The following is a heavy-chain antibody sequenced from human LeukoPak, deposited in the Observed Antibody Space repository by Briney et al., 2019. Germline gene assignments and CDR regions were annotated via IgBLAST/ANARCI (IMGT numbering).Heavy chain of an antibody. CDR1: GGTFSSYA. CDR2: ISAYNGNT. V-gene: IGHV1-18*01. Sequence: ASVKVSCKASGGTFSSYAISWVRQAPGQGLEWMGWISAYNGNTNYAQKLQGRVTMTTDTSTSTAYMELRSLRSDDTAVYYCARGVDYDILTGYYVDVWGQGTTVTVSS. CDR3: ARGVDYDILTGYYVDV. J-gene: IGHJ6*02. D-gene: IGHD3-9*01.